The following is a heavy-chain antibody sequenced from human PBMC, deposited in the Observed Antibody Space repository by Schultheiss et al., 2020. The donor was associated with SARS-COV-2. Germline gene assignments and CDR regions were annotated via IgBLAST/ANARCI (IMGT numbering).Heavy chain of an antibody. J-gene: IGHJ4*02. CDR1: GGSISSYY. V-gene: IGHV4-59*08. Sequence: SQTLSLTCTVSGGSISSYYWSWIRQPPEKGLEWIGEINNSGSTNYNPSLKSRVTISVDTSKNQFSLKLSSVTAADTAVYYCARHGVLPYSSSSTSFDYWGQGTLVTVSS. CDR2: INNSGST. D-gene: IGHD6-6*01. CDR3: ARHGVLPYSSSSTSFDY.